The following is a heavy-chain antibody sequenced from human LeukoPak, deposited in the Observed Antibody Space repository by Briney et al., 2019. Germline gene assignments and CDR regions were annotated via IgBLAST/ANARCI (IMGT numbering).Heavy chain of an antibody. CDR1: GFTFSDYY. CDR3: AKAPGYCSGGSCYSGEIDY. D-gene: IGHD2-15*01. V-gene: IGHV3-11*01. Sequence: GGSLRLSCAASGFTFSDYYMSWIRQAPGKGLEWVSYISSSGSTIYYADSVKGRFTISRDNSKNTLYLQMNSLRAEDTAVYYCAKAPGYCSGGSCYSGEIDYWGQGTLVTVSS. J-gene: IGHJ4*02. CDR2: ISSSGSTI.